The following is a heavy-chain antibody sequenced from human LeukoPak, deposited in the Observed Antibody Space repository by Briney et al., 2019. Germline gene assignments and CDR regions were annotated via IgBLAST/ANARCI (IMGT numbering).Heavy chain of an antibody. Sequence: SETLSLTCTVSGGSISSYYWSWIRQPAGKGLEWIGRIYTSESPTYNPSLKSRVTISVDTSKNQFSLKLRSVTAADTAVYYCARDRVGQQLVGRKYYYYYMDVWGKGNTVTISS. J-gene: IGHJ6*03. D-gene: IGHD6-13*01. CDR1: GGSISSYY. CDR2: IYTSESP. V-gene: IGHV4-4*07. CDR3: ARDRVGQQLVGRKYYYYYMDV.